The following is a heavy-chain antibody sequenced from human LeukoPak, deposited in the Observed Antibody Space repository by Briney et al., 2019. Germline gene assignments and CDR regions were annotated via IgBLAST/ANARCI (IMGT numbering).Heavy chain of an antibody. D-gene: IGHD2-21*01. Sequence: GGSLRLSCAASGFTFRSYNMNWVRQAPGKGLEWVSYITGGSTTIYYADSVKGRFTISRDNAKNSLYLQMNSLRAEDTAVYYCARAPVTSCRGAYCYPFDYWGQGTLVTVSS. CDR1: GFTFRSYN. CDR2: ITGGSTTI. CDR3: ARAPVTSCRGAYCYPFDY. J-gene: IGHJ4*02. V-gene: IGHV3-48*01.